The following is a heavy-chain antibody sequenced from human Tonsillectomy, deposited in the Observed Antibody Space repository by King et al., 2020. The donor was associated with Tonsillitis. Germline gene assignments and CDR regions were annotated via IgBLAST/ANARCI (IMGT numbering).Heavy chain of an antibody. V-gene: IGHV3-9*01. CDR1: GFTFDEYA. CDR3: AKDTAITGWLTALDS. J-gene: IGHJ4*02. D-gene: IGHD6-19*01. CDR2: ISWNGGHI. Sequence: VQLVESGGDLVQPGRSLRLSCAASGFTFDEYAMHWVRQAPGKGLEWVSGISWNGGHIDYADSVKGRFTISRAIAKNSLYLEMNSRRSEDTALYYCAKDTAITGWLTALDSWGQGTLVTVSS.